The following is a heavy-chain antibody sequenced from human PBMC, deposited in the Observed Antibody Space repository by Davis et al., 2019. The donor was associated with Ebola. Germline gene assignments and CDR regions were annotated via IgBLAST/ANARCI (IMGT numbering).Heavy chain of an antibody. CDR1: GFTFSDYY. V-gene: IGHV3-11*04. CDR2: ISSSGSTI. D-gene: IGHD6-19*01. Sequence: GGSLRLSCAASGFTFSDYYMSWIRQAPGKGLQWVSYISSSGSTIYYADSVKGRFTISRDNAKNTLYLQMNSLRAEDTAVYYCARGLRIAVYYYGMDVWGQGTTVTVSS. CDR3: ARGLRIAVYYYGMDV. J-gene: IGHJ6*02.